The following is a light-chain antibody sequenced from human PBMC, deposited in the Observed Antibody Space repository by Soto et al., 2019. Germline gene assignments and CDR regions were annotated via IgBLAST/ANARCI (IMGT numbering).Light chain of an antibody. CDR2: EVS. CDR3: SSYTSSSTLYV. J-gene: IGLJ1*01. Sequence: QSVLTQPASVSGSRGQSITMSCTGTSSDVGGYNYVSWYQQHPGKAPKLMIYEVSNRPSGVSNRFSGSKSGNTASLAISGLQAEDEADYYCSSYTSSSTLYVFGTGTKVTVL. V-gene: IGLV2-14*01. CDR1: SSDVGGYNY.